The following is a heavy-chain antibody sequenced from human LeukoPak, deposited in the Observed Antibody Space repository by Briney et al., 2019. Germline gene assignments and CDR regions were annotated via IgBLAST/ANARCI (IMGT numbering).Heavy chain of an antibody. CDR3: AKDRTPYYDFWSGYYRLDHDAFDI. V-gene: IGHV3-23*01. CDR2: ISGSGGST. Sequence: GGSLRFSCAASGFTFSGYAMSWVRQAPGKGLEWVSAISGSGGSTYYADSVKGRFTISRDSAKNSLYLQMNSLRAEDTALYYCAKDRTPYYDFWSGYYRLDHDAFDIWGQGTMVTVSS. D-gene: IGHD3-3*01. CDR1: GFTFSGYA. J-gene: IGHJ3*02.